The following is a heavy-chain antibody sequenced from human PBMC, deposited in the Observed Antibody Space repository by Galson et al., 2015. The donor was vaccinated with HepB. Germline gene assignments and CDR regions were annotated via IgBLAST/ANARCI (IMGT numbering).Heavy chain of an antibody. D-gene: IGHD1-26*01. CDR2: IKQDGGEK. CDR3: ARETYSGSFSGFDY. V-gene: IGHV3-7*03. CDR1: GFTFSNYW. J-gene: IGHJ4*02. Sequence: SLRLSCAASGFTFSNYWMSWVRQAPGKGLEWVANIKQDGGEKYHVDSVKGRFTISRDNAKNSLYLQMNSLRAEDTAVYYCARETYSGSFSGFDYWGQGTLVTVSS.